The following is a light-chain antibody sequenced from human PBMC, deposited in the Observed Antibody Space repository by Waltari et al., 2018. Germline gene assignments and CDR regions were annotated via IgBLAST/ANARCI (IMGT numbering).Light chain of an antibody. CDR3: CSYAGNYIWV. CDR1: SSDIGRYDI. CDR2: DVS. V-gene: IGLV2-23*02. J-gene: IGLJ3*02. Sequence: QSALTQPASVSGSPGQSVTISCTGASSDIGRYDIGSWYQQHPGTAPKLIICDVSKRPSGVSDRFSGSKSGDTASLTISGLQFEDEADYYCCSYAGNYIWVFGGGTRLTVL.